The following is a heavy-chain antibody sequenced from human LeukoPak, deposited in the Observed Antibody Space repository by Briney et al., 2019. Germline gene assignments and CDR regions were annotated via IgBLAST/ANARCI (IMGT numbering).Heavy chain of an antibody. CDR3: ARDRGEYYGSGSYYNDDAFDI. D-gene: IGHD3-10*01. CDR2: LNHSGST. J-gene: IGHJ3*02. CDR1: GGSISSSKW. V-gene: IGHV4-4*02. Sequence: SETLSLTCAVSGGSISSSKWWSWVRQPPGKGLEWSGELNHSGSTNYNPSLKSRVTISVDKSKNQFSPKLSSVTAADTAVYYCARDRGEYYGSGSYYNDDAFDIWGQGTMVSVSS.